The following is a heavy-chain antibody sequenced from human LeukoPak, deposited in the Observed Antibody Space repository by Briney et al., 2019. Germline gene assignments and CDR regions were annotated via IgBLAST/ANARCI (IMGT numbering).Heavy chain of an antibody. V-gene: IGHV3-23*01. D-gene: IGHD3-10*01. Sequence: GRSLRLSCAASGFTFSSYAMSWVRQAPGRGLEWVSAISGSGGSTYYADSVKGRFTISRDNSKNTLYLQMNSLRAEDTAVYYCAKIYGSGSYYNSQGAFDIWGQGTMVTVSS. CDR3: AKIYGSGSYYNSQGAFDI. CDR2: ISGSGGST. CDR1: GFTFSSYA. J-gene: IGHJ3*02.